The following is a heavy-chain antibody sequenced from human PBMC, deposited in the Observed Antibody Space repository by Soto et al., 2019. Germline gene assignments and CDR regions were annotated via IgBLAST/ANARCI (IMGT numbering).Heavy chain of an antibody. D-gene: IGHD3-16*01. CDR2: IYYSGST. CDR3: ARDQVLYDAVDI. Sequence: QVQLQESGPGLVKPSETLSLMCTVSGGSISSYYWSWIRQPPGKGLEWIGYIYYSGSTNYNPSLKSRVTMSVDTSKNQFSLKLSSVTAADTAVYYWARDQVLYDAVDIWGQGTMVTVSS. CDR1: GGSISSYY. J-gene: IGHJ3*02. V-gene: IGHV4-59*01.